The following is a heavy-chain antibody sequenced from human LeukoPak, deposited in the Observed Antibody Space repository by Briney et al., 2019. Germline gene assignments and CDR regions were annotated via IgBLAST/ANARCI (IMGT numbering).Heavy chain of an antibody. J-gene: IGHJ3*02. CDR2: IYTSGST. D-gene: IGHD3-3*01. CDR3: ARDRITIFGVLDAFGI. CDR1: GGSISSYY. Sequence: PSETLSLTCTVSGGSISSYYWSWIRQPAGKGLEWIGRIYTSGSTNYNPSLKSRVTMSVDTSKNQFSLKLSSVTAADTAVYYCARDRITIFGVLDAFGIWGQGTMVTVSS. V-gene: IGHV4-4*07.